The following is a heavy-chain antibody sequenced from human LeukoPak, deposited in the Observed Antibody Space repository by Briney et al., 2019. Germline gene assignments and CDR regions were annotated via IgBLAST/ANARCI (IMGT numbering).Heavy chain of an antibody. CDR2: INPDSGGT. D-gene: IGHD5-12*01. J-gene: IGHJ4*02. CDR1: GYTFTGHY. CDR3: ARAYSGYDCDY. Sequence: ASVKVSCKASGYTFTGHYMHWVRQAPGQGLEWMGWINPDSGGTNYAQKFQGRVTMTKDTSISTAYMELTRLRSDDTAVYYCARAYSGYDCDYWGQGTLVTV. V-gene: IGHV1-2*02.